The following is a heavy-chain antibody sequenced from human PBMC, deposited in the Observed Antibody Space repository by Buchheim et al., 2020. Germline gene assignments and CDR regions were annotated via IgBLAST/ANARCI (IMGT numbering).Heavy chain of an antibody. V-gene: IGHV3-33*01. CDR1: GFTFSSYG. D-gene: IGHD3-10*01. CDR2: IWYDGSNK. CDR3: ARDFEVRGTYYYYGMDV. Sequence: QVQLVESGGGVVQPGRSLRLSCAASGFTFSSYGMHWVRQAPGKGLEWVAVIWYDGSNKYYADSVKGRFTISRDNSKNTLYLQMNSLRAEDTAVYYCARDFEVRGTYYYYGMDVWGQGTT. J-gene: IGHJ6*02.